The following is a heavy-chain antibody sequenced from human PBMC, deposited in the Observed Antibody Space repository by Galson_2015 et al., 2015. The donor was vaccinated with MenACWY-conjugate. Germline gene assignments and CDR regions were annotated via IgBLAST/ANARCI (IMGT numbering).Heavy chain of an antibody. CDR2: IRSKAYGGTT. CDR3: TRVGYCAGGVCSPLGY. V-gene: IGHV3-49*04. J-gene: IGHJ4*02. D-gene: IGHD2-8*02. CDR1: GFTFGDYA. Sequence: SLRLSCAASGFTFGDYAVSWVRQAPGKGLEWVGFIRSKAYGGTTEYAASVKGRFAISRDDSKSIAYLQMNSLETEDTAVYYCTRVGYCAGGVCSPLGYWGQGTLVTVSS.